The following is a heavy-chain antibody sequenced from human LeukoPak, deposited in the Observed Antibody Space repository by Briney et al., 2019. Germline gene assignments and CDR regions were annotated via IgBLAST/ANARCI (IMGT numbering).Heavy chain of an antibody. D-gene: IGHD2-21*01. Sequence: GGSLRLSCAASGFTFSNAWMSWVRQAPGKRLECGGRIKTKTDGGTPDYAAPVKDRFTISRDHSQNTLYLLMNSLKTEDTAVYYCNTGVLEGGTDGDFDIWGQGAMVTVSS. V-gene: IGHV3-15*01. CDR3: NTGVLEGGTDGDFDI. CDR2: IKTKTDGGTP. CDR1: GFTFSNAW. J-gene: IGHJ3*02.